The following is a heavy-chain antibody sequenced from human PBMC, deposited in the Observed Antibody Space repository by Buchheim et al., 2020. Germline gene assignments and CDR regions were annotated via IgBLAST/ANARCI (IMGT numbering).Heavy chain of an antibody. CDR2: IKQDGSEK. J-gene: IGHJ2*01. CDR3: ARDPKKVTFGGVIVKYWYFDL. V-gene: IGHV3-7*01. CDR1: GFTFSNYW. Sequence: EVQLVESGGALVQIGGSLRLSCTASGFTFSNYWMNWVRQTPGKGLEWVANIKQDGSEKYYLDSVKGRFTISRDNAKNSLYLQMHSLRAEDTAVYYCARDPKKVTFGGVIVKYWYFDLWGRGTL. D-gene: IGHD3-16*02.